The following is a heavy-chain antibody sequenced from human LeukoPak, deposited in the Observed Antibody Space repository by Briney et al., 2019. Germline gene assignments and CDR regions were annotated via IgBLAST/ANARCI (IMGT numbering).Heavy chain of an antibody. J-gene: IGHJ5*02. D-gene: IGHD3-3*01. CDR3: ARDRAITIFGVVKLQFDP. V-gene: IGHV1-69*13. CDR1: GGTFSSYA. CDR2: IIPIFGTA. Sequence: ASVKVSCKASGGTFSSYAISWVRQAPGQGLEWMGGIIPIFGTANYAQKFQGRVTITADESTSTAYMELSGLRSEDTAVYYCARDRAITIFGVVKLQFDPWGQGTLVTVSS.